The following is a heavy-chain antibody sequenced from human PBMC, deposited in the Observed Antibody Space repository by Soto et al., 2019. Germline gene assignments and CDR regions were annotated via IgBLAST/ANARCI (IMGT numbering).Heavy chain of an antibody. CDR1: GGTFSSYT. CDR3: ARDQRGDCSGGSCHHDGY. V-gene: IGHV1-69*08. D-gene: IGHD2-15*01. J-gene: IGHJ4*02. CDR2: IIPILGIA. Sequence: QVQLVQSGAEVKKPGSSVKVSCKASGGTFSSYTISWVRQAPGQGLEWMGRIIPILGIANYAQKIQGRVTITADKSTSTADTEPSSLRYEDRAVYYCARDQRGDCSGGSCHHDGYWGQGTLVTVSS.